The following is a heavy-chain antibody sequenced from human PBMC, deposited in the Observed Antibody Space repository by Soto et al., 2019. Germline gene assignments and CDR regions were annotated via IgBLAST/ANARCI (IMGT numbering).Heavy chain of an antibody. V-gene: IGHV3-74*01. J-gene: IGHJ4*02. Sequence: EEQLVESGGGLVQPGGSLRLSCAASVFTFSSYWMHWVRQAPGKGLVWVSRINPGGSITAYTDSVKGRFTISRDNAKNTLYLHMNSLTGDYTPVYYCPRVPNGKYGVWNYWGQGTLITVSS. CDR1: VFTFSSYW. CDR2: INPGGSIT. D-gene: IGHD2-8*01. CDR3: PRVPNGKYGVWNY.